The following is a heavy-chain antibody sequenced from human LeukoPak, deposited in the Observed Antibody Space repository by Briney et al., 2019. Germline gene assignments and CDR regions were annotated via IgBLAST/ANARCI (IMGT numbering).Heavy chain of an antibody. D-gene: IGHD6-19*01. CDR3: ARSEYSSGWYFDY. J-gene: IGHJ4*02. CDR2: IYHSGST. V-gene: IGHV4-4*02. Sequence: SETLSLTCAVSGGSISSSNWWRWVRQPPGKGLEWIGEIYHSGSTNYNPSLKSRVTISVDKSKNQFSLKLSSVTAADTAVYYCARSEYSSGWYFDYWGQGTLVTVSS. CDR1: GGSISSSNW.